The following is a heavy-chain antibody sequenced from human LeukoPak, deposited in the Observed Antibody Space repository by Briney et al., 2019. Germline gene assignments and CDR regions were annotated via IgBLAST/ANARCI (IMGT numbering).Heavy chain of an antibody. CDR2: ISSFGSYI. J-gene: IGHJ6*03. CDR1: RFTFSSYS. V-gene: IGHV3-21*04. D-gene: IGHD2/OR15-2a*01. CDR3: ATAGEYEDYYYYYMDV. Sequence: GGSLRLSCAASRFTFSSYSMNWVRQAPGKGLEWVSSISSFGSYIYYADSVKGRFTISRDNAKNSLYLQMNSLRAEDTALYYCATAGEYEDYYYYYMDVWGKGTTVTVSS.